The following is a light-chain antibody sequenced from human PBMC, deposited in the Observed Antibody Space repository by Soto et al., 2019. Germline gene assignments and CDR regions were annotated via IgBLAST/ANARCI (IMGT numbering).Light chain of an antibody. V-gene: IGKV1-39*01. CDR3: QQSYSXPPT. CDR1: QCISSF. CDR2: SAS. J-gene: IGKJ1*01. Sequence: DIQMTQSPSSLSASVGDRVTIACRASQCISSFLNWYQQIPGKAPKLLISSASRLQSGVTSRFSGSGNGTHFTLTISSLQPEDIATYHFQQSYSXPPTCGQGTKV.